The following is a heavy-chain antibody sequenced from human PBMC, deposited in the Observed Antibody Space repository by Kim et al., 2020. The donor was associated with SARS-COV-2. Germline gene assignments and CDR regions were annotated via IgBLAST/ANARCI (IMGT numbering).Heavy chain of an antibody. V-gene: IGHV1-46*01. CDR1: GYTFTSYY. D-gene: IGHD2-15*01. Sequence: ASVKVSCKASGYTFTSYYMHWVRQAPGQGLEWMGIINPSGGSTSYAQKFQGRVTMTRDTSTSTVYMELSSLRSEDTAVYYCARDMDRGLGYCSGGSCYSGYYYYYGMDVWGQGTTVTVSS. J-gene: IGHJ6*02. CDR3: ARDMDRGLGYCSGGSCYSGYYYYYGMDV. CDR2: INPSGGST.